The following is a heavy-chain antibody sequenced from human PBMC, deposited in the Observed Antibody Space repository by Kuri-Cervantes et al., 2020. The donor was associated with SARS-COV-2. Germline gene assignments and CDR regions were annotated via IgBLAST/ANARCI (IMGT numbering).Heavy chain of an antibody. D-gene: IGHD6-13*01. V-gene: IGHV3-30*02. J-gene: IGHJ2*01. CDR3: AKDRSSSWLWYFDL. CDR1: GFTFSSYS. CDR2: IRYDGSNK. Sequence: GGSLRLSCAASGFTFSSYSMHWVRQAPGKGLEWVAFIRYDGSNKYYADFVKGRFTISRDNSKNTLYLQMNSLRAEDTAVYYCAKDRSSSWLWYFDLWGRGTLVTVSS.